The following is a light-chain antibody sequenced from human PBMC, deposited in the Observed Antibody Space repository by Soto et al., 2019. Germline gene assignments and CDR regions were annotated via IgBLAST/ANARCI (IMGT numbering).Light chain of an antibody. Sequence: EVVLSQAPGTLSLSPGERATLSCGVSQLVSNNFLAWYQQKPGLPPRLLIYDASSRANGIPERFSGSGSGTHFTLTISRLEPEDFAVYYCQQYSSTPWTFGRGTKVDI. J-gene: IGKJ1*01. CDR3: QQYSSTPWT. CDR2: DAS. CDR1: QLVSNNF. V-gene: IGKV3D-20*01.